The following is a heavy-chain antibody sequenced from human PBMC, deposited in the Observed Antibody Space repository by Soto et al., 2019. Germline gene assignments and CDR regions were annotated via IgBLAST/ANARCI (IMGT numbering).Heavy chain of an antibody. CDR2: ISAYNGNT. J-gene: IGHJ4*02. Sequence: ASVKVSCKASGYTFTSYGISWVRQAPGQGLEWMGWISAYNGNTNYAQKLQGRVTMTTDTSTSTAYMELRSLRSDDTAVYYCAREVWYCSSTSCPFDYWGQGTLVTVPS. D-gene: IGHD2-2*01. CDR3: AREVWYCSSTSCPFDY. V-gene: IGHV1-18*04. CDR1: GYTFTSYG.